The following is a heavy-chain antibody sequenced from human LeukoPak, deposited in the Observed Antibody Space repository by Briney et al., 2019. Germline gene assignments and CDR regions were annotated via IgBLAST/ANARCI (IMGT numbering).Heavy chain of an antibody. Sequence: GGSLRLSCAASGFTFSSYGMHWVRQAPGKGLEWVAVISYDGSNKYYADSVKGRFTISRDNSKNTLYLQMNSLRAEDTAVYYCAKASGMVRGITVWYFDLWGRGTLVTVSS. CDR2: ISYDGSNK. CDR3: AKASGMVRGITVWYFDL. CDR1: GFTFSSYG. D-gene: IGHD3-10*01. J-gene: IGHJ2*01. V-gene: IGHV3-30*18.